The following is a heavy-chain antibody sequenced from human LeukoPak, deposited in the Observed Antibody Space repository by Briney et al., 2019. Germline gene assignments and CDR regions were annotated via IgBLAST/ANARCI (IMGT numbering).Heavy chain of an antibody. Sequence: ASVKVSCKASGYTFTSYYIYWVRQAPGQGLEWMGIINPSGGSTSYAQKFQGRVTMTRDMSTSTVYMELSSLRSEDTAVYYCARGRYSYGNDYWGQGTLVTVSS. CDR3: ARGRYSYGNDY. V-gene: IGHV1-46*01. CDR2: INPSGGST. CDR1: GYTFTSYY. D-gene: IGHD5-18*01. J-gene: IGHJ4*02.